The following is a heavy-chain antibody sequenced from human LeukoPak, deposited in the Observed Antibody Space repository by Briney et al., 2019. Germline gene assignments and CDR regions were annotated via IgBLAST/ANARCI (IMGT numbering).Heavy chain of an antibody. CDR3: ARDNSIHERGWWFDP. V-gene: IGHV1-46*01. CDR2: INPRGTST. Sequence: ASVKVSCKASGYSFTSHYMHWVRQAPGQRLEWMGLINPRGTSTIYAEKFQGRIIMTRDMSTTTDYMELSSLKSDDAAVYYCARDNSIHERGWWFDPWGQGTLVTVSS. D-gene: IGHD4-23*01. CDR1: GYSFTSHY. J-gene: IGHJ5*02.